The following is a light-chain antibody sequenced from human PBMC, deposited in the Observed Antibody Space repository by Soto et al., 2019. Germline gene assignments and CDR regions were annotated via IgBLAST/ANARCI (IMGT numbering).Light chain of an antibody. V-gene: IGLV2-14*02. CDR1: TSDVGSYKL. Sequence: QSALTQPASVSGSPGQSITISCTGTTSDVGSYKLVSWYQQHPGKAPKLIIYEVSDRPSGVSNRFSGSKSGHTASLTISGLQAEDEADYYCNSYTSSSTYVFGTGTKLTVL. CDR3: NSYTSSSTYV. CDR2: EVS. J-gene: IGLJ1*01.